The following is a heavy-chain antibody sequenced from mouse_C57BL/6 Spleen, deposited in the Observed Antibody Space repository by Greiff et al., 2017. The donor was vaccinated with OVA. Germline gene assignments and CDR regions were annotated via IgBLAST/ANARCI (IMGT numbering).Heavy chain of an antibody. CDR3: AQTAQATVYAMDY. V-gene: IGHV14-2*01. CDR1: GFNIKDYY. J-gene: IGHJ4*01. D-gene: IGHD3-2*02. Sequence: VQLQQSGAELVKPGASVKLSCTAFGFNIKDYYMHWVKQRTEQGLEWIGRIDPEDGETKYAPKFQGKATITADTSSNTAYLQLSSLTSEDTAVYYCAQTAQATVYAMDYWGQGTSVTVSS. CDR2: IDPEDGET.